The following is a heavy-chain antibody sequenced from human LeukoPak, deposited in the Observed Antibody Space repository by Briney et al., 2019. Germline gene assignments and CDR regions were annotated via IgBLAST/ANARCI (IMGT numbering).Heavy chain of an antibody. D-gene: IGHD3-10*01. CDR1: GYTFTGYY. J-gene: IGHJ4*02. CDR3: ARDLAPYGSGYNPMGFDY. CDR2: INPNSGGT. V-gene: IGHV1-2*02. Sequence: GASVKVSCKASGYTFTGYYMHWVRQAPGQGLEWMGWINPNSGGTNYAQKFQGRVTMTRDTSISTAYMELSRLRSDDTAVYYCARDLAPYGSGYNPMGFDYWGQGTLVTVSS.